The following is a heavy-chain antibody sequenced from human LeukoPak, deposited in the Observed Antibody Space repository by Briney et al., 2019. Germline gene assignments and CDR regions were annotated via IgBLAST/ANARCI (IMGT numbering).Heavy chain of an antibody. CDR1: GYTFTGYY. V-gene: IGHV1-2*02. J-gene: IGHJ4*02. CDR2: INPNSGGT. Sequence: ASVKVCCKASGYTFTGYYMHWVRQAPGQGLEWMGWINPNSGGTNYAQKFQGRVTMTRDTSISTAYMELSRLRSDDTAVYYCARAHNGGLLGELSLWYYRGQGTLVTVSS. D-gene: IGHD3-16*02. CDR3: ARAHNGGLLGELSLWYY.